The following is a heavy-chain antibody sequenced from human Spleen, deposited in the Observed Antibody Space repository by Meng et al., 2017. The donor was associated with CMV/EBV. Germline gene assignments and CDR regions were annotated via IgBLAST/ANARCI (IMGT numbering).Heavy chain of an antibody. V-gene: IGHV3-7*01. J-gene: IGHJ4*02. D-gene: IGHD2-2*01. CDR3: ARDRYQIGGGSDY. Sequence: GGSLRLSCAASGFTFSTYWMSWVRQAPGKGLEWVANIKQEGSEKKYVDSVKGRFTISRDNAKNSLYLQMNSLRAEDTAVYYCARDRYQIGGGSDYWGQGTLVTVSS. CDR1: GFTFSTYW. CDR2: IKQEGSEK.